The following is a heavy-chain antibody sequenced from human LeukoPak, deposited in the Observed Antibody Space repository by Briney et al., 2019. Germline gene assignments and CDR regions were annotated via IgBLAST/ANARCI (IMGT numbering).Heavy chain of an antibody. J-gene: IGHJ2*01. CDR2: LYYSGST. V-gene: IGHV4-59*01. Sequence: SETLSLTCTVSGGSISAYYWSWIRQPPGKGLEWIGYLYYSGSTNYNPSLKSRVTISIDTSKNQFSLKLSSVTAADTAVYYCARDRVGGYDYAYFDLWGRGTLVTVSS. CDR3: ARDRVGGYDYAYFDL. D-gene: IGHD5-12*01. CDR1: GGSISAYY.